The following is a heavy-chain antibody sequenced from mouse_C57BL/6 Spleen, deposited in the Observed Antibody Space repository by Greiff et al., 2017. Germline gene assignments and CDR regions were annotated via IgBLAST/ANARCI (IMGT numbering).Heavy chain of an antibody. CDR3: ARPLYFDY. V-gene: IGHV5-6*01. CDR2: ISSGGSYT. J-gene: IGHJ2*01. Sequence: EVKLVESGGDLVKPGGSLKLSCAASGFTFSSYGMSWVRQTPDKRLEWVGTISSGGSYTYYPHSVKGRFTISRDNAKNTLYLQMSSLKSEDTAMYYCARPLYFDYWGQGTTLTVSS. CDR1: GFTFSSYG.